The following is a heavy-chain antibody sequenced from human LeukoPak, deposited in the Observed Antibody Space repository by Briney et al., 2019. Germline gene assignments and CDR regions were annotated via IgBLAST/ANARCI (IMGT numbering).Heavy chain of an antibody. CDR2: SYCSGST. Sequence: AETLSLTCTVSGGSISSSSYSWVWIRQPPGKELEWIGSSYCSGSTYYNPYLKSRVTISVDKYKNQFSLKLRSVTAADTAVYYCARSYDSSGYYPYYYYYMYVWGKGTTVTVSS. J-gene: IGHJ6*03. V-gene: IGHV4-39*01. CDR3: ARSYDSSGYYPYYYYYMYV. CDR1: GGSISSSSYS. D-gene: IGHD3-22*01.